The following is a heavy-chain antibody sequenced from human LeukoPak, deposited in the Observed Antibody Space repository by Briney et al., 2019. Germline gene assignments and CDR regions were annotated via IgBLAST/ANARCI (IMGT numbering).Heavy chain of an antibody. CDR2: ISSSSNII. CDR1: GFTFSSYS. V-gene: IGHV3-48*04. Sequence: PGRSLRLSCAASGFTFSSYSMNWVRQAPGKGLDWVSFISSSSNIIHYADSVKGRFTISRDNAKNSVYLEMNSLRAEDTAVYYCARERAMVRGVIITGDIWFDPWGQGTLVTVSS. J-gene: IGHJ5*02. CDR3: ARERAMVRGVIITGDIWFDP. D-gene: IGHD3-10*01.